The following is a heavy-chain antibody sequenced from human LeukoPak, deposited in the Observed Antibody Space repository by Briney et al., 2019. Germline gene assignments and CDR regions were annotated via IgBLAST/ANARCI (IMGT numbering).Heavy chain of an antibody. D-gene: IGHD6-6*01. V-gene: IGHV3-23*01. J-gene: IGHJ5*02. Sequence: GGSLRLSCAASGFTFSSYAMSWVRQAPGKGLEWVSAISGSGGSTYYADSVKGRFSISRDNSKNTLYLQMTNLRAEDTALYSCAKGGMAARPSWLDPWGQGTLVSVSS. CDR3: AKGGMAARPSWLDP. CDR2: ISGSGGST. CDR1: GFTFSSYA.